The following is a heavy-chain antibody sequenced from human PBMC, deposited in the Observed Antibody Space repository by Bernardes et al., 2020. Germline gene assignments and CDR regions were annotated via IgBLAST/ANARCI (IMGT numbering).Heavy chain of an antibody. D-gene: IGHD3-16*01. Sequence: SVKVSCRASGDTFTTHGITWVRQAPGQGLEWMGGIVRIFGSAKYAQKFQGRLTIMADESTTTAYMEMSSLRSEDTAVYFCARVGQRGGYDYVWDYHYYGMDVWGQGTTVTVSS. CDR3: ARVGQRGGYDYVWDYHYYGMDV. J-gene: IGHJ6*02. CDR2: IVRIFGSA. CDR1: GDTFTTHG. V-gene: IGHV1-69*13.